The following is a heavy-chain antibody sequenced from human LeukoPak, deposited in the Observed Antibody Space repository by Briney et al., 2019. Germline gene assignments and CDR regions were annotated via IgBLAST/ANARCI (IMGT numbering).Heavy chain of an antibody. CDR3: ARSGLDSRYYFGMDV. V-gene: IGHV4-59*01. CDR1: GGSISGYY. Sequence: PSETLSLTCTVSGGSISGYYWSWIRQPPGGGLEWIGYIYYSGSTNYNPSLKRRFTISLDTSKSQFSLKLRSVTAADTAVYYCARSGLDSRYYFGMDVWGQGTTVTVSS. D-gene: IGHD5-12*01. CDR2: IYYSGST. J-gene: IGHJ6*02.